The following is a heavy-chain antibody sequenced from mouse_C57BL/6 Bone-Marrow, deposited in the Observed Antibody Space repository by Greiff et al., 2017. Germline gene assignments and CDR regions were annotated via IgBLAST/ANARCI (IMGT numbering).Heavy chain of an antibody. D-gene: IGHD2-4*01. V-gene: IGHV1-63*01. Sequence: QVQLKQSGAELVRPGTSVKMSCKASGYTFTNYCIGWAKQRPGHGLEWIGDIYPEGGYTTYNEKFNGKAPLTAAKSSSTAYMQFRSLTSEDSAIYYCAREDDYDDVTLAYWGQGTLVTVSA. CDR2: IYPEGGYT. CDR1: GYTFTNYC. CDR3: AREDDYDDVTLAY. J-gene: IGHJ3*01.